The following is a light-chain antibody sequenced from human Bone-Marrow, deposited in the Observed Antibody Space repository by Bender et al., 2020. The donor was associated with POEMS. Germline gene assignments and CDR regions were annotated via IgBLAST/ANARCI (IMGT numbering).Light chain of an antibody. J-gene: IGLJ3*02. CDR1: SSDVGGYNY. CDR2: DVT. Sequence: QSALTQPASVSGSPGQSIAISCTGTSSDVGGYNYVSWYQQHPGKAPKLIVYDVTNRPSGVSARFSGSKSGNTASLTISGLQAEDEADYYCNSYTGSDTLGVFGGGTKLTVL. CDR3: NSYTGSDTLGV. V-gene: IGLV2-14*03.